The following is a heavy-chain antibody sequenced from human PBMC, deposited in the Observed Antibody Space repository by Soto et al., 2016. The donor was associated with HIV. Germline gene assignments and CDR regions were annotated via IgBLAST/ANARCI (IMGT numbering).Heavy chain of an antibody. CDR1: GFTFSSYG. V-gene: IGHV3-23*01. D-gene: IGHD3-22*01. CDR2: ISGSGGTT. Sequence: EVQLLESGGGLVQPGGSLRLSCAASGFTFSSYGMSWVRQAPGKGLEWVSGISGSGGTTYYADSVKGRFTISRDNSKNTLYLQMNSLRAEDTAVYYCAKKEYYYDGSGYYLVGYWGRGTLVTVSS. J-gene: IGHJ4*02. CDR3: AKKEYYYDGSGYYLVGY.